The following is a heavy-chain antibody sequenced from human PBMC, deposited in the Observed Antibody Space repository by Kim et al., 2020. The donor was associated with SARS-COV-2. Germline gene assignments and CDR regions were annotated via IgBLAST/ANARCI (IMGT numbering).Heavy chain of an antibody. CDR1: GGTFSSYA. D-gene: IGHD3-22*01. CDR3: ARDLGYYDSSGYSVFDY. CDR2: IIPIFGTA. J-gene: IGHJ4*02. V-gene: IGHV1-69*13. Sequence: SVKVSCKASGGTFSSYAISWVRQAPGQGLEWMGGIIPIFGTANYAQKFQGRVTITADESTSTAYMELSSLRSEDTAVYYCARDLGYYDSSGYSVFDYWGQGTLVTVSS.